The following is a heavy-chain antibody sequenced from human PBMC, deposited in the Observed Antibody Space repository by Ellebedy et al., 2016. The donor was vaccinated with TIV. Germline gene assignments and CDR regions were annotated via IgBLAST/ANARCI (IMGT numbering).Heavy chain of an antibody. V-gene: IGHV4-39*02. CDR2: IYYSGST. CDR1: GGSISRSSYY. J-gene: IGHJ6*02. CDR3: AREISYYYGMDV. D-gene: IGHD3-3*01. Sequence: MPSETLSLTCTVSGGSISRSSYYWGWVRQPPGKGLEWIASIYYSGSTYYNPSRKSRLTISVDTSKNQFSLKLSSVTAADTAVFYCAREISYYYGMDVWGQGTTVTVSS.